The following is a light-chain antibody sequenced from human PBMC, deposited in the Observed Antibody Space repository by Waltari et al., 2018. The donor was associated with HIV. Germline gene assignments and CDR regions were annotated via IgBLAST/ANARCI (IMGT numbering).Light chain of an antibody. J-gene: IGKJ3*01. CDR3: QQFENLPFT. CDR2: DAS. Sequence: IQMTQSPSSLSASVGRRVTITCQASQDITTSLNWYQQTPGKTPKLLIHDASNLETGVQSRFTGSGSGTEFTFTISRLQPAHLAPYYCQQFENLPFTFGPGTKV. V-gene: IGKV1-33*01. CDR1: QDITTS.